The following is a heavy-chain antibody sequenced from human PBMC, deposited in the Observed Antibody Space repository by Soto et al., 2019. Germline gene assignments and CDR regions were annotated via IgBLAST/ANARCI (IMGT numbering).Heavy chain of an antibody. CDR3: ARDRYYDSSGYSNGMDV. V-gene: IGHV3-30-3*01. J-gene: IGHJ6*01. Sequence: QVQLVESGGGVVQPGRSLRLSCAASGFTFSSYAMHWVRQAPGKGLEWVAVISYDGSNKYYADSVKGRFTISRDNSKNTLYLQMNSLRAEDTAVYYCARDRYYDSSGYSNGMDVW. CDR1: GFTFSSYA. CDR2: ISYDGSNK. D-gene: IGHD3-22*01.